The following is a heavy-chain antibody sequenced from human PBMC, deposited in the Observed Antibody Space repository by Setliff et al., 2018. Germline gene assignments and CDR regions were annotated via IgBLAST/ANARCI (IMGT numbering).Heavy chain of an antibody. CDR3: VRVLDYYDSNGYSVDAFDV. V-gene: IGHV3-7*03. D-gene: IGHD3-22*01. Sequence: GGSLRLSCVASGFTFSRYWMSWVRQAPGKGLEWVANIKEDGSEKYYMDSVKGRFTMSRDNAKNSVDLQMNSLKTEDTAVYYCVRVLDYYDSNGYSVDAFDVWGQGTMVTVSS. CDR1: GFTFSRYW. J-gene: IGHJ3*01. CDR2: IKEDGSEK.